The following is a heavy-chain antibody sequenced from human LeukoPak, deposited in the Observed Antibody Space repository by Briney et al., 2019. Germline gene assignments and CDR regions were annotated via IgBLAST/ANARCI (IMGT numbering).Heavy chain of an antibody. D-gene: IGHD2-2*01. CDR2: FDPEGGEK. V-gene: IGHV1-24*01. J-gene: IGHJ4*02. CDR1: GYTLTELS. CDR3: ATVPSYCSSTSCYVFDY. Sequence: ASVKVSCKVSGYTLTELSMHWVRQPPGKGLEWMGGFDPEGGEKIYAQKFQGRVTMTEDTSTVTAYMELSSLRSEDTAVYYCATVPSYCSSTSCYVFDYWGQGTLVTVSS.